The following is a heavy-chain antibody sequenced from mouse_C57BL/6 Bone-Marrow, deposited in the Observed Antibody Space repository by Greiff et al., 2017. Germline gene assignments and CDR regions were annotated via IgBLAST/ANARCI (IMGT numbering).Heavy chain of an antibody. CDR1: GFNIKDDY. Sequence: EVQLVESGAELVRPGASVKLSCTASGFNIKDDYMHWVKQRPEQGLEWIGWIDPENGDTEYASKFQGKATITADTSSNTAYLQLSSLTSEDTAVYYCTTEGEGEFAYWGQGTLVTVSA. CDR2: IDPENGDT. J-gene: IGHJ3*01. CDR3: TTEGEGEFAY. V-gene: IGHV14-4*01.